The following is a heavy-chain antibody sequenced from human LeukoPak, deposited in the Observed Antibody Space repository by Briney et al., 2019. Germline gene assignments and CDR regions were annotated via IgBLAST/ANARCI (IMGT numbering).Heavy chain of an antibody. Sequence: LPGGSLRLSCAASGFTFSSYGMHWVRQAPGKGLEWVAVISYDGSNKYYADSVKGRFTISRDNSKNTLYLQMNSLRAEDTAVYYCAKSMEYYYDSSAWDAFDIWGQGTMVTVSP. D-gene: IGHD3-22*01. CDR2: ISYDGSNK. CDR3: AKSMEYYYDSSAWDAFDI. J-gene: IGHJ3*02. CDR1: GFTFSSYG. V-gene: IGHV3-30*18.